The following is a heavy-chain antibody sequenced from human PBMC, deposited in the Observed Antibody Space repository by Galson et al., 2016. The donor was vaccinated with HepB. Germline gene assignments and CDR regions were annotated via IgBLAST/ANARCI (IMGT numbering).Heavy chain of an antibody. CDR3: ARDRFYGSGRRYFYGLDV. Sequence: SLRLSCAASGFTFNDYAMHWVRQAPGKGLEWVAVISSDGNDQYYADSVKGRFTVSRDNSKNTLFLQMNNVTTEDTAIFYCARDRFYGSGRRYFYGLDVWGQGTTVTV. D-gene: IGHD3-10*01. V-gene: IGHV3-30*04. CDR1: GFTFNDYA. CDR2: ISSDGNDQ. J-gene: IGHJ6*02.